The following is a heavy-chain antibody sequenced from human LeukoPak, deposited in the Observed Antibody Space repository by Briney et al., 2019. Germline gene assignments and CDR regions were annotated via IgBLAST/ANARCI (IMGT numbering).Heavy chain of an antibody. CDR3: ARSNYYTVEV. CDR1: GFTSSDYY. J-gene: IGHJ6*02. CDR2: ISSSGGTT. V-gene: IGHV3-11*01. Sequence: PGGSLRLSCAASGFTSSDYYMTWNRQPPGKGPEWISYISSSGGTTTYVDSVKGRFTISRDNAKNSLYLQMNSLRADDTAVYYCARSNYYTVEVWGQGTAVTVSS.